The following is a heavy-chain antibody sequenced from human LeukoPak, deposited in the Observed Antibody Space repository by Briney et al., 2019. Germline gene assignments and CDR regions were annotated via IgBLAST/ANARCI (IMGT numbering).Heavy chain of an antibody. CDR2: MYPGDSDT. V-gene: IGHV5-51*01. CDR3: AKYGGSKGGYSYHGMDV. Sequence: GQSLKLSCQYSRYNFTTYWITWVRPVPGKGLERIGIMYPGDSDTRYSPSFQGQVTISADKSISTAYLQWSSLKASDSAMYYCAKYGGSKGGYSYHGMDVWGQGTAVTVSS. CDR1: RYNFTTYW. J-gene: IGHJ6*02. D-gene: IGHD2/OR15-2a*01.